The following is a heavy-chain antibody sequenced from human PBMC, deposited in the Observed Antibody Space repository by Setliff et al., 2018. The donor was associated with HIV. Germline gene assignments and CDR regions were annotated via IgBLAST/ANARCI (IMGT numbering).Heavy chain of an antibody. CDR1: GFSFSSYA. CDR2: INWVGADI. CDR3: AKAMVPYNELLAGYPLGGNFDS. V-gene: IGHV3-20*04. Sequence: GGSLRLSCAANGFSFSSYAMSWVRQAPGRGLEWVSGINWVGADIGYADSVKGRFIISRDNARETLYLQMNSLGVEDTALYFCAKAMVPYNELLAGYPLGGNFDSWGQGTLVTVSS. J-gene: IGHJ4*02. D-gene: IGHD3-9*01.